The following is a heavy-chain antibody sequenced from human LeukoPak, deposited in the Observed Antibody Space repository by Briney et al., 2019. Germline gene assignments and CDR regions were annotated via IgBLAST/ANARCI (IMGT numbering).Heavy chain of an antibody. CDR1: GFTFDDYA. J-gene: IGHJ4*02. V-gene: IGHV3-9*01. Sequence: GGSLRLSCAASGFTFDDYAMRWVRQAPGKGLEWVSGISWNSGSIGYADSVKGRFTISRDNAKNSLYLQMNSLRAEDTALYYCAKGVAATHSAGILDYWGQGTLVTVSS. CDR2: ISWNSGSI. D-gene: IGHD2-15*01. CDR3: AKGVAATHSAGILDY.